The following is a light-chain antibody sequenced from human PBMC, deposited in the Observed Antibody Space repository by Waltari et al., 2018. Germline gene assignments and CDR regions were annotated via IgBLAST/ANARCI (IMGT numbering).Light chain of an antibody. CDR1: KNDIGTYNF. CDR3: CSYAGGSRVI. V-gene: IGLV2-23*01. Sequence: SALTQPASLSGSPGQSITISCSGTKNDIGTYNFVSWFQQFPGQAPNLIVSESTKRPPGVSYRCSVSKSGNLASLTISGLQAEDEADYYCCSYAGGSRVIFGGGTNLTVL. CDR2: EST. J-gene: IGLJ2*01.